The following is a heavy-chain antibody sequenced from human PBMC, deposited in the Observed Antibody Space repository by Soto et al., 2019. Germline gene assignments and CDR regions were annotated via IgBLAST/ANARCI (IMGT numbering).Heavy chain of an antibody. CDR3: AKIKKVVFFPETGAFNI. V-gene: IGHV3-23*01. CDR2: ISGSGGST. J-gene: IGHJ3*02. CDR1: GFTFSSYA. Sequence: PGGSLRLSCAASGFTFSSYAMSWVRQAPGKGLEWVSAISGSGGSTYYADSVKGRFTISRDNSKNTLYLQMNSLRAEDTAVYYWAKIKKVVFFPETGAFNIGGKGKRAT. D-gene: IGHD3-22*01.